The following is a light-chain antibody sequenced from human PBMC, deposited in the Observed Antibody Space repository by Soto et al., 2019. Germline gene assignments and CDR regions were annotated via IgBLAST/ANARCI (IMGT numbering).Light chain of an antibody. CDR2: GAS. V-gene: IGKV1-6*01. J-gene: IGKJ1*01. Sequence: AIQVTHSPTSLSASVGYRVTITCRSSQDIRNYLGWYQQKPGKAPQLLIYGASSLQRGVSSRFSGSGFGTDFTLTISSLQPEDSATYYCLQDRSHFWTFGQGTKVDIK. CDR1: QDIRNY. CDR3: LQDRSHFWT.